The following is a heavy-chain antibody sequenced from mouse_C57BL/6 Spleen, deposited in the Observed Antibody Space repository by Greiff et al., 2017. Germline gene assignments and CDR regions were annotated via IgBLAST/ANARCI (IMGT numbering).Heavy chain of an antibody. Sequence: VQLQQSGPELVKPGASVKLSCKASGYTFTSYDINWVQQRPGQGLEWIGWIYPRDGSTKYNEKFKGQATLTVDTSSRTAYMELHSLTSEDSAVXFCARGTVVAPDWDFDGWGTGTTVTVSS. CDR1: GYTFTSYD. D-gene: IGHD1-1*01. CDR2: IYPRDGST. J-gene: IGHJ1*03. V-gene: IGHV1-85*01. CDR3: ARGTVVAPDWDFDG.